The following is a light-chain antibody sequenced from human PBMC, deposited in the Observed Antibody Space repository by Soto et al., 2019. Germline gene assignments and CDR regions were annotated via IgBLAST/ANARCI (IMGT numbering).Light chain of an antibody. J-gene: IGKJ5*01. CDR1: QDVSPY. CDR2: XAS. Sequence: SHMPQSPSSLSASLGDRVTLSXQASQDVSPYLNWYQQELGKATKXXISXASNLETGVPSRFSGSGYGTDFTFTISSLHPEYMATYCCQQYRHIRTFGQGTRLEIK. V-gene: IGKV1-33*01. CDR3: QQYRHIRT.